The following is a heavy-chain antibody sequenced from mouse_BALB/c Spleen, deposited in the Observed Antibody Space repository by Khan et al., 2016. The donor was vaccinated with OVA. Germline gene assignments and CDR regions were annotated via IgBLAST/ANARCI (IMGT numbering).Heavy chain of an antibody. CDR1: GYTFTNYG. CDR2: INTYTGEP. D-gene: IGHD2-1*01. Sequence: QIQLVQSGPELKKPGETVKISCKASGYTFTNYGMNWVKKAPGKGLKWMGWINTYTGEPTYADDFKGRFAFSLETSATTAYLPINNLKNEDTATYFCARNGNYWYFDVWGAGTTVTVAS. J-gene: IGHJ1*01. V-gene: IGHV9-3-1*01. CDR3: ARNGNYWYFDV.